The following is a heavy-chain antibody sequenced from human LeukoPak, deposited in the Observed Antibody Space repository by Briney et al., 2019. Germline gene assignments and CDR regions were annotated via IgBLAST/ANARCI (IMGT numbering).Heavy chain of an antibody. CDR2: ISSSSSYI. D-gene: IGHD3-9*01. CDR3: AIDTYDILTGYYKWAFDI. V-gene: IGHV3-21*06. CDR1: GFTFSSYN. Sequence: GGPLTLSCAASGFTFSSYNMNWLRQARGKGLEGVSSISSSSSYIYYADSVKGRFNISRDNAKNSLYLQMNSLRAEDTAVYYCAIDTYDILTGYYKWAFDIWGQGTMVSVPS. J-gene: IGHJ3*02.